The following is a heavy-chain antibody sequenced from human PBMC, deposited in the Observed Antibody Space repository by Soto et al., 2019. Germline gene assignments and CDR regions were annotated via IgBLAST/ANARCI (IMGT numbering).Heavy chain of an antibody. D-gene: IGHD3-10*01. CDR1: GYTFTSYG. CDR2: ISAYNGNT. CDR3: ARDTSGFGELRIDY. V-gene: IGHV1-18*01. J-gene: IGHJ4*02. Sequence: ASVKVSCKASGYTFTSYGISWVRQAPGQGLEWMGWISAYNGNTNYAQKLQGRGTMTTDTSTSTAYMELRSLRSDDTAVYYCARDTSGFGELRIDYWGQGTLVTVSS.